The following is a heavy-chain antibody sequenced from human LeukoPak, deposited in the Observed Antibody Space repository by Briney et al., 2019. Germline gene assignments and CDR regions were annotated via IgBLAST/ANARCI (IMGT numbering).Heavy chain of an antibody. J-gene: IGHJ6*02. CDR3: AKVGSGSYFGYYYYGMDV. V-gene: IGHV3-23*01. CDR2: IRARDTT. CDR1: GFTFSNYA. D-gene: IGHD1-26*01. Sequence: PGGSLRLSCAASGFTFSNYAMSWVRQAPGKGLEWVSTIRARDTTYYADSVKGRFTISRDNSKNTLYLQMNSLRAEDTAVYYCAKVGSGSYFGYYYYGMDVWGQGTTVTVSS.